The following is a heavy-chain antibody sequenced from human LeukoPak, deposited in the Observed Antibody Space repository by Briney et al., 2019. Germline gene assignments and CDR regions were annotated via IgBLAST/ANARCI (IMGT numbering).Heavy chain of an antibody. V-gene: IGHV1-46*01. CDR3: ARGEGYYDSSVYYYYFDY. CDR1: GYTFTSYY. J-gene: IGHJ4*02. Sequence: ASVKVSCKASGYTFTSYYMHWVRQAPGQGLEWMGIINPSGGSTSYAQKFQGRVTMTRDTSTSTVYMELSSLRSDDTAVYYCARGEGYYDSSVYYYYFDYWGQGTLVTVSS. CDR2: INPSGGST. D-gene: IGHD3-22*01.